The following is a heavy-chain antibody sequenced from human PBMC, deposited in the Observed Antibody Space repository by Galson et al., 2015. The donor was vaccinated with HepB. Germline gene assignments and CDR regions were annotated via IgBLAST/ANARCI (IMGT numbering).Heavy chain of an antibody. CDR1: GFTFDDYA. Sequence: SLRLSCAASGFTFDDYAMHWVRQAPGKGLEWVSGISWNSGSIGYADSVKGRFTISRDNAKNSLYLQMNSLRAEDTALYYCTGSSGLNYYYYYGMDVWGQGTTVTVSS. CDR2: ISWNSGSI. J-gene: IGHJ6*02. CDR3: TGSSGLNYYYYYGMDV. D-gene: IGHD3-22*01. V-gene: IGHV3-9*01.